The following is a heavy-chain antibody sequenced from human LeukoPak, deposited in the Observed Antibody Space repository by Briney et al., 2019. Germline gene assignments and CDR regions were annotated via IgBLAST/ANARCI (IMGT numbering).Heavy chain of an antibody. D-gene: IGHD6-13*01. CDR1: GFTFSSYA. CDR3: ARDRGGIAAAVVYRFDY. Sequence: GVSLRLSCAASGFTFSSYAMHWVRQAPGKGLEWVAVISYDGSNKYYADSVKGRFTISRDNSKNTLYLQMNGLRAEDTAVYYCARDRGGIAAAVVYRFDYWGQGTLVTVSS. J-gene: IGHJ4*02. CDR2: ISYDGSNK. V-gene: IGHV3-30*01.